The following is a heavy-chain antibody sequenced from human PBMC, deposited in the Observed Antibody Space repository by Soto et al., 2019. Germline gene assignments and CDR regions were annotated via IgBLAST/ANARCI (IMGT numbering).Heavy chain of an antibody. V-gene: IGHV1-69*01. Sequence: QVQLVQSGAEVKKPGSSVKVSCKASGGTFSSYAISWVRQAPGQGLEWMGGIIPIFGTANYAQKFQGRVTITADESTSTAYMELSSLRSEDTAVYYCARDDIVVVVAASVRRYYYGMDVWGQGTTVTVSS. CDR3: ARDDIVVVVAASVRRYYYGMDV. CDR2: IIPIFGTA. D-gene: IGHD2-15*01. CDR1: GGTFSSYA. J-gene: IGHJ6*02.